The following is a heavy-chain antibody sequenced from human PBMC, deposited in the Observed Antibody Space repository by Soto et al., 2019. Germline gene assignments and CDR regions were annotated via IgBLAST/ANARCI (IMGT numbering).Heavy chain of an antibody. CDR1: GFTFSYAW. CDR2: IRSKGAGGTA. V-gene: IGHV3-15*07. CDR3: TTDLWLDNTLTGYWS. Sequence: EVQLVESGGGLVKPGGSLRLSCAASGFTFSYAWMNWVRQAPGKGLEWVGRIRSKGAGGTADYVAPVQGRFTISRDDSKNTLYLEMNSLKSEDTAVYYCTTDLWLDNTLTGYWSWGQGTLVTVSS. D-gene: IGHD3-9*01. J-gene: IGHJ5*02.